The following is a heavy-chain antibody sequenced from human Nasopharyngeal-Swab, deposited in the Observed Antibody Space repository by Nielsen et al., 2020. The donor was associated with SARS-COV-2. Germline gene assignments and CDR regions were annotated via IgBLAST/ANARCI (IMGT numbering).Heavy chain of an antibody. CDR1: GYTFTGYY. Sequence: ASVKVSCKASGYTFTGYYMHWVRQAPGQGLEWMGRINPNSGGTNYAQKFQGRVTMTRDTSISTAYMGLSRLRSDDTAVYYCARDSARYPGGMDVWGQGTTVTVSS. CDR2: INPNSGGT. J-gene: IGHJ6*02. CDR3: ARDSARYPGGMDV. V-gene: IGHV1-2*06. D-gene: IGHD3-10*01.